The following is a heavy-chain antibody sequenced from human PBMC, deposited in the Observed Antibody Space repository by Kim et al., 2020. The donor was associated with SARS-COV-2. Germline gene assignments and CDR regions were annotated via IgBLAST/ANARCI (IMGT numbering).Heavy chain of an antibody. J-gene: IGHJ6*02. CDR1: GFTFTSSA. D-gene: IGHD3-3*01. V-gene: IGHV1-58*01. Sequence: SVKVSCKASGFTFTSSAVQWVRQARGQRLEWIGWIVVGSGNTNYAQKFQERVTITRDMSTSTAYMELSSLRSEDTAVYYCAAPMNRNVFWTRRTRGDYYYYYGMDVWGQGTTVTVSS. CDR2: IVVGSGNT. CDR3: AAPMNRNVFWTRRTRGDYYYYYGMDV.